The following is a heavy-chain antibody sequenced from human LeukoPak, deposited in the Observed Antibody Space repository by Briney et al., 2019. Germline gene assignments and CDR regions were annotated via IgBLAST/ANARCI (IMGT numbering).Heavy chain of an antibody. CDR3: GRSSGYYLVYY. D-gene: IGHD3-22*01. CDR1: GGSSSSYY. CDR2: IYYSGST. V-gene: IGHV4-59*01. Sequence: SETLSFNGSVSGGSSSSYYWSWIRQPPGQGLEWIGYIYYSGSTNYNPSLNSRVTISVDTSKNAFSLKRSSVTAADTAVYYSGRSSGYYLVYYWGHGTLVTASS. J-gene: IGHJ4*01.